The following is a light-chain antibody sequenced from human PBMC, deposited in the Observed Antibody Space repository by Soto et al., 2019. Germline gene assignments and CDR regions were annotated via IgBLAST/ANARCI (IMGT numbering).Light chain of an antibody. CDR2: AAS. Sequence: AIRMTQSPSSLSASTGDRVTITCRASQGISSYLAWYQQKPGTATQLLIYAASTLQSGVPSRFSGSGSGTDVTLTISCLQSEDFATYYCQQYYSYPYNFGQGIKLEIK. CDR1: QGISSY. CDR3: QQYYSYPYN. V-gene: IGKV1-8*01. J-gene: IGKJ2*01.